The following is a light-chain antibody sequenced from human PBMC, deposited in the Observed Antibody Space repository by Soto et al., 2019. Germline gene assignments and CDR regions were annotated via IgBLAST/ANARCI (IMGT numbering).Light chain of an antibody. CDR1: YSNIGAGYD. Sequence: HSVLTQPPSVSGAPGQRVTISCTGSYSNIGAGYDVHWYQQLPGTAPKLLIYGNTNRPSGVPDRFSASKSGTSASLAITGLQAEDEADYYCQSYDSGLSVSGVFGTGTKLTVL. CDR2: GNT. CDR3: QSYDSGLSVSGV. J-gene: IGLJ1*01. V-gene: IGLV1-40*01.